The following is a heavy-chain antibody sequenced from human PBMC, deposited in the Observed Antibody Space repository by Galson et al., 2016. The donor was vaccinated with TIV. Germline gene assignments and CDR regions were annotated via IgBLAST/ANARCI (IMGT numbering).Heavy chain of an antibody. D-gene: IGHD3-10*01. CDR1: GYTFTDFY. Sequence: QSGAEVKRPGATVKISCKVSGYTFTDFYMHWVRQTPEKGLEWMGLVHPKNGETIYAEKFQGRLTMTWNSSGSTAYMELSGLKSEDTAVYYCARGLEEGAADNYNYFDLWGRGTLVTVSS. V-gene: IGHV1-69-2*01. J-gene: IGHJ2*01. CDR3: ARGLEEGAADNYNYFDL. CDR2: VHPKNGET.